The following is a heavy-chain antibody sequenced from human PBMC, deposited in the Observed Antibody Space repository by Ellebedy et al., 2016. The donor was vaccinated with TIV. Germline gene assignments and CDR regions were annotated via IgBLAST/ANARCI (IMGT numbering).Heavy chain of an antibody. J-gene: IGHJ4*02. V-gene: IGHV3-23*01. CDR2: IRGGGDST. CDR3: ARDHWGGYGTGPASQHDS. D-gene: IGHD2-21*01. Sequence: WGSLRLSCAASGFTFSSYAMSWVRQAPGKGLEWLSSIRGGGDSTYYADSVRGRFTISSDNSKSTLYLHMNSLSAEDTATYYCARDHWGGYGTGPASQHDSWGQGTLVTVSS. CDR1: GFTFSSYA.